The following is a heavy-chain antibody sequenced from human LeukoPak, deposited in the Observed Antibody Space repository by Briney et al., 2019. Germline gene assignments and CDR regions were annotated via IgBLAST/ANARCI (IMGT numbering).Heavy chain of an antibody. CDR3: ARDRTFGGVIVCNWFDP. CDR1: GYTFTGYY. Sequence: GASVKVSCKASGYTFTGYYMHWVRQAPGQGLEWMGWINPNSGGTNYAQKFQGRVTMTRDTPISTAYMELSRLRSDDTAVYYCARDRTFGGVIVCNWFDPWGQGTLVTVSS. V-gene: IGHV1-2*02. J-gene: IGHJ5*02. D-gene: IGHD3-16*02. CDR2: INPNSGGT.